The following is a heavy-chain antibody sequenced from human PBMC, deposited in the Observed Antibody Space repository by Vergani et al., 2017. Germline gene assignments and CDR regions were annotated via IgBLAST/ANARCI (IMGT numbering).Heavy chain of an antibody. Sequence: QVQLVQSGAEVKKPGSSVKVSCKASGGTFSSYTISWVRQAPGQGLEWMGRIIPILGIANYAQKFQGRVTITADKSTSTAYMELSSLRSEDTAVYYCARDKRDYDFWSGYYTGDGMDVWGQGTTVTVSS. CDR2: IIPILGIA. CDR3: ARDKRDYDFWSGYYTGDGMDV. CDR1: GGTFSSYT. D-gene: IGHD3-3*01. V-gene: IGHV1-69*08. J-gene: IGHJ6*02.